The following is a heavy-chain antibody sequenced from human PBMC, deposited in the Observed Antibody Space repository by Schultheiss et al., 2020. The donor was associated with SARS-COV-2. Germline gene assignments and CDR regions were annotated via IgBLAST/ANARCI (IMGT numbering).Heavy chain of an antibody. Sequence: SETLSLTCTVSGGSISSYYWSWIRQPPGKGLEWIGYIYYSGSTYYNPSLKSRVTISVDTSKNQFSLKLSSVTAADTAVYYCASQYYYDSSGYYPHKTNWFDPWGQGTLVTVSS. J-gene: IGHJ5*02. V-gene: IGHV4-59*08. D-gene: IGHD3-22*01. CDR3: ASQYYYDSSGYYPHKTNWFDP. CDR2: IYYSGST. CDR1: GGSISSYY.